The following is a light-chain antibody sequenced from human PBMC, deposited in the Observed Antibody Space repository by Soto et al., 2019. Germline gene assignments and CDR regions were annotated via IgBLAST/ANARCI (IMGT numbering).Light chain of an antibody. Sequence: DFQMTQSRSTPSASVGDRVTITCRASQNIRSRLAWFQQKPGNAPKILIYDASSLESGVPQRFIGSGSGTEFTLTISSLQTDDFSTYDCQQYHSYWTFGQGTKVDI. J-gene: IGKJ1*01. V-gene: IGKV1-5*01. CDR2: DAS. CDR1: QNIRSR. CDR3: QQYHSYWT.